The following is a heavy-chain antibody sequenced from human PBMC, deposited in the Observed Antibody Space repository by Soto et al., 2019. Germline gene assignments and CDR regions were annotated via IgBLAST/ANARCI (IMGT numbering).Heavy chain of an antibody. CDR1: GYSFTSYW. V-gene: IGHV5-51*01. D-gene: IGHD3-22*01. CDR2: IYPGDSDT. CDR3: AVWFYSDTSGYKGYYFDY. J-gene: IGHJ4*02. Sequence: PGESLKISCKGSGYSFTSYWIGWVRQMPGKGLEWMGIIYPGDSDTRYSPSFQGQVTISADKSISTAYLQWSSLKASDTAMYYCAVWFYSDTSGYKGYYFDYWGRGTLVTVSS.